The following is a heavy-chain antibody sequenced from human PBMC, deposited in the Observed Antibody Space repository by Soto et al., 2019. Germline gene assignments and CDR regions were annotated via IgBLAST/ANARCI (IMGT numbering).Heavy chain of an antibody. CDR3: ARSRGSYYSNVDS. Sequence: QVQLVQSGAEVKKPGSSVKVSCKASADTFTGYTVTWVRQAPGQGLEWVGRVIPILGASNFAQKFQGRVTXSXDXXTDTAYMVLTGLTSEDTAVYYCARSRGSYYSNVDSWGQGTLVTVSS. J-gene: IGHJ4*02. CDR1: ADTFTGYT. D-gene: IGHD3-10*01. CDR2: VIPILGAS. V-gene: IGHV1-69*08.